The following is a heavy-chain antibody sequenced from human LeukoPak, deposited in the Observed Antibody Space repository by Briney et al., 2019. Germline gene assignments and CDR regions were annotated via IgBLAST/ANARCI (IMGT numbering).Heavy chain of an antibody. J-gene: IGHJ4*02. CDR3: ATGRGPAY. D-gene: IGHD2-15*01. CDR2: INHNGNVN. Sequence: AGGSLRLSCAASGFTFSSYWMNWARQAPGKGLEWVASINHNGNVNYYVDSVKGRFTISRDNAKTSLHLQMNGLRAEDTAVYYCATGRGPAYWGQGTLVTVSS. CDR1: GFTFSSYW. V-gene: IGHV3-7*03.